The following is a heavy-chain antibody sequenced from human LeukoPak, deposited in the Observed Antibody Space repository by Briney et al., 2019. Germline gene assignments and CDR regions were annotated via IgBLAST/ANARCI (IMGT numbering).Heavy chain of an antibody. J-gene: IGHJ4*02. Sequence: AGGSLRLSCAASGFTFSSYSMNWVRQAPGKGLEWVSSISSSSSYIYYADSVKGRFTISRDNAKNSLYLQMNSLRAEDTAVYYCARVRRGGTPEDYWGQGTLVTVSS. V-gene: IGHV3-21*01. CDR3: ARVRRGGTPEDY. D-gene: IGHD1-7*01. CDR2: ISSSSSYI. CDR1: GFTFSSYS.